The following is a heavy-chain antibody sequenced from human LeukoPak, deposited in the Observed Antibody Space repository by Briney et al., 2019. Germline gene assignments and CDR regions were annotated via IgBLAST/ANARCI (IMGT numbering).Heavy chain of an antibody. J-gene: IGHJ5*02. CDR3: AGYCGGDCFP. CDR2: IYTNGST. CDR1: GGSIRSGSYH. V-gene: IGHV4-61*02. D-gene: IGHD2-21*02. Sequence: SETLSLTCTVSGGSIRSGSYHWSWIRQSAGKGLEWIGRIYTNGSTNYNPSLKSRVTISVDTSKNQFSLKLSSVTAADTAVYYCAGYCGGDCFPWGQGTLVTVSS.